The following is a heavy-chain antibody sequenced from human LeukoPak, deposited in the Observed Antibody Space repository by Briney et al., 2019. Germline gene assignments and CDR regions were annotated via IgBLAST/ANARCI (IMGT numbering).Heavy chain of an antibody. D-gene: IGHD3-3*01. CDR3: ARDSPYYDFWSGYYPHYFDY. CDR1: GGSISSGGYY. CDR2: IYHSGST. J-gene: IGHJ4*02. V-gene: IGHV4-30-2*01. Sequence: KASETLSLTCTVSGGSISSGGYYWSWIRQPPGKGLEWIGYIYHSGSTYYNPSLKSRVTISVDRSKNQFSLKLSSVTAADTAVYYCARDSPYYDFWSGYYPHYFDYWGQGTLVTVSS.